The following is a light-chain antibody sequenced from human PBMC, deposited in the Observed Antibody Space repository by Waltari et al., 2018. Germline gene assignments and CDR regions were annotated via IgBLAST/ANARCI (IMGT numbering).Light chain of an antibody. Sequence: EIVMTQSPAALSVSPGERATLSCRASQSISNNLASYQHKPGQPPRLLISGASTRATGVPARFSGSGSGTEFTLTISSLQSEDSAIYFCQQYNTWPPSTFGQGTKLEIK. CDR1: QSISNN. V-gene: IGKV3-15*01. CDR3: QQYNTWPPST. CDR2: GAS. J-gene: IGKJ2*02.